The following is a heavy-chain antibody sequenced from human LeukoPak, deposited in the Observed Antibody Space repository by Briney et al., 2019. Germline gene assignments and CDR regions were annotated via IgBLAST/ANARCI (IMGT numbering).Heavy chain of an antibody. J-gene: IGHJ4*02. CDR2: ISYDGSNK. CDR3: AKEKYRGYSYCSGDY. D-gene: IGHD5-18*01. V-gene: IGHV3-30*18. CDR1: GFTFSSYG. Sequence: PGGSLRLSCAASGFTFSSYGMHWVRQAPGKELQWVAAISYDGSNKYYADSVKGRFTVSRDNSKNTLYLQMNSLRGEDTAVYYCAKEKYRGYSYCSGDYWGQGTLVTVSS.